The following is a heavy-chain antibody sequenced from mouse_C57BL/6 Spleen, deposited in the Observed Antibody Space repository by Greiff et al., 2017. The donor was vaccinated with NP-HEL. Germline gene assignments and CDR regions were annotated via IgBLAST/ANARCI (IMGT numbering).Heavy chain of an antibody. Sequence: EVQLQESGGGLVKPGGSLKLSCAASGFTFSDYGMHWVRQAPEKGLEWVAYISSGSSTIYYADTVKGRFTISRDNAKNTLFLQMTSLRSEDTAMYYCARRMVHYYAMDYWGQGTSVTVSS. D-gene: IGHD2-3*01. CDR3: ARRMVHYYAMDY. CDR2: ISSGSSTI. V-gene: IGHV5-17*01. CDR1: GFTFSDYG. J-gene: IGHJ4*01.